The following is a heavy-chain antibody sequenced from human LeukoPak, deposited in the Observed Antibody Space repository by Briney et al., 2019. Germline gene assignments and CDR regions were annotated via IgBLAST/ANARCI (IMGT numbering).Heavy chain of an antibody. J-gene: IGHJ5*02. CDR1: GYTFTSYA. CDR2: FSAYNGNT. D-gene: IGHD6-19*01. V-gene: IGHV1-18*01. CDR3: ARDSSGWYKNWFDP. Sequence: GASVKVSCKASGYTFTSYAMHWVRQAPGQRLEWMGWFSAYNGNTNYAQKLQGRVTMTTDTSTSTAYMGLRSLRSDDTAVYYCARDSSGWYKNWFDPWGQGTLVTVSS.